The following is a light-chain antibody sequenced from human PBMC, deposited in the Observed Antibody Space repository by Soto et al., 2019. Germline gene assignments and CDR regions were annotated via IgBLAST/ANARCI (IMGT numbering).Light chain of an antibody. CDR3: QQYNSYSWT. CDR2: DAS. V-gene: IGKV1-5*01. Sequence: DIHMTQSPSTLSASVGDRVTITCRASQTISSWLAWYKQNPGKAPKVLSYDASNLQSGIPSRFRGSGSGTEFTLTISSLKPDDFETYYCQQYNSYSWTFGQGTKVDIK. J-gene: IGKJ1*01. CDR1: QTISSW.